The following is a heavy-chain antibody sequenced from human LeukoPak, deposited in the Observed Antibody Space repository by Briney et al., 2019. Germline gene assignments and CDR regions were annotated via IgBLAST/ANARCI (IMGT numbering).Heavy chain of an antibody. V-gene: IGHV3-23*01. CDR2: ISDSRGXX. J-gene: IGHJ4*02. Sequence: PGGSLRLSXAXSGFTFNIYXXXXXRQAXGXXXXXXXXISDSRGXXXYADSXXXXXTIXRDNSKNTLYLQMNSLRHEDTAVYYCARDRPDSSSWRQVDYWGQGTLVTVSS. D-gene: IGHD6-13*01. CDR3: ARDRPDSSSWRQVDY. CDR1: GFTFNIYX.